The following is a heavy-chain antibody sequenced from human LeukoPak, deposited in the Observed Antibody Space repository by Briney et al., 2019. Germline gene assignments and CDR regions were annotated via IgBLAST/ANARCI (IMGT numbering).Heavy chain of an antibody. CDR1: GYTFTGYY. CDR3: ARGIGGPNGAYFHH. CDR2: INPNCGGT. Sequence: ASVKVSCKASGYTFTGYYMHWVRQAPGQGLEWIGRINPNCGGTNYAQKFQGRVTMTTDTSISTAYMELSRLRSDDTAVYYCARGIGGPNGAYFHHWGQGTLVTVSS. V-gene: IGHV1-2*06. J-gene: IGHJ1*01. D-gene: IGHD2-15*01.